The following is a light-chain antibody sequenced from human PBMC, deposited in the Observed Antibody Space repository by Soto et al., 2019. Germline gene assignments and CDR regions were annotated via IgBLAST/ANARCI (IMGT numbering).Light chain of an antibody. V-gene: IGLV2-14*01. J-gene: IGLJ2*01. CDR2: EVT. Sequence: QSALTQPASVSGSPGQSITISCTGTDSDVGNYNYVSWYQQYPGEAPKLMIYEVTNRPSGVSDRFSGSKSGNTASLTISGLQAEDEADYYCSSYTTSNILVFGGGTKLTVL. CDR1: DSDVGNYNY. CDR3: SSYTTSNILV.